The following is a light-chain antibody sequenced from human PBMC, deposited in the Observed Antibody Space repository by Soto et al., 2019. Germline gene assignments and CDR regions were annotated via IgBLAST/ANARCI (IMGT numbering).Light chain of an antibody. CDR1: QSVYNN. Sequence: EIVMTQSPATLSVSPGERATLSCRASQSVYNNLAWYQQKPGRAPSLLIHGASTRAAGIPDRFSASGSGTHFTLTINRLEPEDFAVYFCQQFGTSPYTFGQGTKVDI. V-gene: IGKV3-20*01. CDR3: QQFGTSPYT. CDR2: GAS. J-gene: IGKJ2*01.